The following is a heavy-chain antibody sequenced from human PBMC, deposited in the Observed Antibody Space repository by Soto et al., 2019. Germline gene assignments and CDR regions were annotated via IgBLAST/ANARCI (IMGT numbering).Heavy chain of an antibody. V-gene: IGHV1-69*13. Sequence: GASVKVSCKASGYTFTSYYMHWVRQAPGQGLDWVGGIIPIFGTVNYAQNFQGRVTITADESTSTAYIELSILRSEDTAVYYFARGARYSSSWVHAFDIWGQGTMVTVSS. J-gene: IGHJ3*02. D-gene: IGHD6-13*01. CDR2: IIPIFGTV. CDR3: ARGARYSSSWVHAFDI. CDR1: GYTFTSYY.